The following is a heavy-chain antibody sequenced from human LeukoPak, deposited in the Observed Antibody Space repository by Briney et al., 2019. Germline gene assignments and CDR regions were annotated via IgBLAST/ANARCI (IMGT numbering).Heavy chain of an antibody. CDR1: GGSLSAYY. D-gene: IGHD4-23*01. Sequence: RASETLSLTCAVYGGSLSAYYWTWIRQPPGKGLEWIGEINHGGSTNYNPSLKSRVTISIDTSKNQFSLKLSSVTAADTAVYYCATLTGGDDAFDIWGQGTMVTVSS. CDR2: INHGGST. J-gene: IGHJ3*02. CDR3: ATLTGGDDAFDI. V-gene: IGHV4-34*01.